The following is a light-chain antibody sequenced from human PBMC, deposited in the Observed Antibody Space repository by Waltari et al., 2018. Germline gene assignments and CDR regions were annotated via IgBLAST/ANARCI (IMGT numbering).Light chain of an antibody. CDR2: SFI. V-gene: IGLV2-23*02. Sequence: QSALTQPASVSGSPGQSIAISCTGSSSDIGAYTFVPSSQQHPGKPPKLIISSFIERPSGVSKRFSGSKSGNTASLTISGLHPEDEADYYCCSDAGSSLYVFGTGTKLTVL. CDR1: SSDIGAYTF. J-gene: IGLJ1*01. CDR3: CSDAGSSLYV.